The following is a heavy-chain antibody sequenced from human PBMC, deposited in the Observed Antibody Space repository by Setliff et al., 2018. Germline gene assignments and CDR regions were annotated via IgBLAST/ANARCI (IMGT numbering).Heavy chain of an antibody. CDR1: GFTFSNYG. V-gene: IGHV3-30*02. J-gene: IGHJ5*01. CDR2: IRYDGGNK. D-gene: IGHD3-10*01. CDR3: AKIPSSSIDPYGSGSQKPIDF. Sequence: GGSLRLSCAASGFTFSNYGMHWVRQAPGKGLEWVAFIRYDGGNKYYAHSVKGRFTISRDNSKNTLYLQMNSRRAEDTAVYYCAKIPSSSIDPYGSGSQKPIDFWGQGTLVTVSS.